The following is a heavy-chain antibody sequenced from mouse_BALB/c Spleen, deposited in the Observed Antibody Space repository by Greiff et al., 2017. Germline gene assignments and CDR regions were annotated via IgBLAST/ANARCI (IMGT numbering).Heavy chain of an antibody. CDR3: ARLGLLWVAY. Sequence: EVKLMESGGGLVKPGGSLKLSCAASGFAFSSYDMSWVRQTPEKRLEWVAYISSGGGSTYYPDTVKGRFTISRDNAKNTLYLQMSSLKSEDTAMYYCARLGLLWVAYWGQGTLVTVSA. V-gene: IGHV5-12-1*01. J-gene: IGHJ3*01. CDR1: GFAFSSYD. D-gene: IGHD6-5*01. CDR2: ISSGGGST.